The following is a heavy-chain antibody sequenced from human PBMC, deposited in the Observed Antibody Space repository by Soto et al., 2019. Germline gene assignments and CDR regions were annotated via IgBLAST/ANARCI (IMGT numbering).Heavy chain of an antibody. CDR3: AVGYYDIWTGYDRAAPYYYGMDV. CDR2: IIPIFGTA. J-gene: IGHJ6*02. D-gene: IGHD3-9*01. CDR1: GGTFSSYA. V-gene: IGHV1-69*01. Sequence: QVQLVQSGAEVKKPGSSVKVSCTASGGTFSSYAISWVRQAPGQGLEWMGGIIPIFGTANYAQKFQGRVTITADESTSTAYMELSSLRSEDTAVYYCAVGYYDIWTGYDRAAPYYYGMDVWGQGTTVTVSS.